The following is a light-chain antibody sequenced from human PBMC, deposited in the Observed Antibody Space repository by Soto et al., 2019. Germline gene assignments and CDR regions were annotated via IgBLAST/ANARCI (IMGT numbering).Light chain of an antibody. CDR1: QSVRDN. CDR3: QHYHNWPPWT. V-gene: IGKV3-15*01. Sequence: EIVMTHSPATLSESPGERVTLSCRASQSVRDNLAWYQQKPGQAPRLLIYGASTRATGIPARFSGSGSGTEFTLTISSLQSEDFAVYYCQHYHNWPPWTFGQGTKVEVK. CDR2: GAS. J-gene: IGKJ1*01.